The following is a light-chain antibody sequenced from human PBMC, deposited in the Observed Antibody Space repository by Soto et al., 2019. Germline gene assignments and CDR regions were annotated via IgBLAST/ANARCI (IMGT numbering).Light chain of an antibody. Sequence: QSVLTQPPSVSGAPGQRVTISCTRSSSNIGAGYDVHWYQQLPGTAPKLLIYGNSNRPSGVPDRFSGSKSGTSASLAITGRQAEDEADYYCQSYDSSLSGSVVFGGGTKLTVL. CDR3: QSYDSSLSGSVV. J-gene: IGLJ2*01. CDR1: SSNIGAGYD. V-gene: IGLV1-40*01. CDR2: GNS.